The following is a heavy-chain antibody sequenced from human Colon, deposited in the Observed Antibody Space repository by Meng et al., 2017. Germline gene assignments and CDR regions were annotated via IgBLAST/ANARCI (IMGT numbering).Heavy chain of an antibody. V-gene: IGHV4-4*02. CDR2: VHHSGGT. D-gene: IGHD2-15*01. CDR1: GASISSTYW. Sequence: QVQLQESGPGPVKPSGTLSFTCAASGASISSTYWWSWVRQPPGKGLEWIGEVHHSGGTNYNPSLKSRVTISVDESNNQYSLSLTSVTAADTAIYYCGRNGAYSIDPWGRGTLVTVSS. CDR3: GRNGAYSIDP. J-gene: IGHJ5*02.